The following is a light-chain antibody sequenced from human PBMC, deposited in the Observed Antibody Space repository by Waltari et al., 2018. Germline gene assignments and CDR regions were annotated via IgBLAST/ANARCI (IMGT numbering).Light chain of an antibody. CDR2: DVS. J-gene: IGLJ2*01. CDR1: SSAVGAYNY. Sequence: QSALTQPASVSGSPGQSITISCTGTSSAVGAYNYLSCYQQRPGKAPKLMIFDVSNRPSGVSNRFSGSKSGNTASLTISGLQAEDEADYYCSSYISSSTLEVFGGGTSLTVL. CDR3: SSYISSSTLEV. V-gene: IGLV2-14*03.